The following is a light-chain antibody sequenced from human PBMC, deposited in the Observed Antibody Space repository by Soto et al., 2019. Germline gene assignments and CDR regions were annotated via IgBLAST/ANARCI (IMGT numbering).Light chain of an antibody. CDR1: QGVSSN. CDR3: QQRSNWPIT. J-gene: IGKJ5*01. Sequence: EIVMTQSPATLSVSPGEKATLACRASQGVSSNLAWYQQKPGQAPRLLIYGASTRATGIPARFSGSGSGTDFTLTISSLEPEDFAVYYCQQRSNWPITFGQGTRLEI. CDR2: GAS. V-gene: IGKV3-11*01.